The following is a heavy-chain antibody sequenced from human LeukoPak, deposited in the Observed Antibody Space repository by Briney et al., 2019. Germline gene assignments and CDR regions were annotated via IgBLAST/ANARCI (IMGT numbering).Heavy chain of an antibody. Sequence: GSLRLSCVDSGLRETYEMNWVRQAPGKGLEWISYISSAGVTIYYADSVKGRFTISRDNAKNSLYLQMNSLRAEDTAVYYCARGRAPDYYYYMDVWGKGTTVTVSS. V-gene: IGHV3-48*03. CDR2: ISSAGVTI. CDR3: ARGRAPDYYYYMDV. CDR1: GLRETYE. J-gene: IGHJ6*03.